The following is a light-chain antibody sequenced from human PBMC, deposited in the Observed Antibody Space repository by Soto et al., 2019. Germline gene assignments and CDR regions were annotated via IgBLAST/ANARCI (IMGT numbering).Light chain of an antibody. CDR1: SFNVGKNF. V-gene: IGLV1-51*01. Sequence: QSVLTQPPSVSAAPGQKVTISCSGRSFNVGKNFVSWYRKLPGTAPKLLIYDNYKRPSGIPDRFSGSKSGTSATLGITGLQTGDEADYYCGTWDGRLSAYVFGTGTKVTVL. J-gene: IGLJ1*01. CDR3: GTWDGRLSAYV. CDR2: DNY.